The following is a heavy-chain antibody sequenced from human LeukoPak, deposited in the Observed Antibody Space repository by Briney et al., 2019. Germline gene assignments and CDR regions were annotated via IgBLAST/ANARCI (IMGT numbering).Heavy chain of an antibody. J-gene: IGHJ4*02. V-gene: IGHV1-18*01. CDR2: ISAYNGNT. D-gene: IGHD2-2*02. CDR3: AKDREYCSSTSCHTYYFDY. Sequence: GASVKVSCKASGYTFTSYGISWVRQAPGQGLEWMGWISAYNGNTNYAQKLQGRVTMTTDTSTSTAYMELRSLRSDDTAVYYCAKDREYCSSTSCHTYYFDYWGQGTLVTVSS. CDR1: GYTFTSYG.